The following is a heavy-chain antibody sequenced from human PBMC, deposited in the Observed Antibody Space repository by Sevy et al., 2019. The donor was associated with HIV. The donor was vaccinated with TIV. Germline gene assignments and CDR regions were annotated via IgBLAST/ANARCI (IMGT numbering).Heavy chain of an antibody. Sequence: SEILSLTCTVSGGSVSTYYWSWIRQPAGKGLEWIGRIETSGSTNYNPSLKSRVTMSIDTSKNQFSLKLSSVTAADTAVYFCARDLGITVVRGVRKNYGMDVWGQGTTVTVSS. CDR2: IETSGST. V-gene: IGHV4-4*07. J-gene: IGHJ6*02. D-gene: IGHD3-10*01. CDR1: GGSVSTYY. CDR3: ARDLGITVVRGVRKNYGMDV.